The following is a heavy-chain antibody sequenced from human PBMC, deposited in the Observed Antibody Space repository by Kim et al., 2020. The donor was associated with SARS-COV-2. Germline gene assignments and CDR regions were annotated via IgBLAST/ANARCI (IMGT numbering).Heavy chain of an antibody. CDR3: ASSLFWYGMDV. CDR2: T. V-gene: IGHV4-59*01. J-gene: IGHJ6*02. Sequence: TNYNPSLKSRVTISVDTSKNQFSLKLSSVTAADTAVYYCASSLFWYGMDVWGQGTTVTVSS.